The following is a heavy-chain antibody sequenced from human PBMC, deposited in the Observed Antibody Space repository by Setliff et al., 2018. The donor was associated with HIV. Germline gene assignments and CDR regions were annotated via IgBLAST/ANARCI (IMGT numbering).Heavy chain of an antibody. Sequence: ASVKVSCKAFGDTFTSHAISWVRQATGQGLEWMGWMNPNTGNTGYAQKFQGRVSITRSTSINTAYMELSTLRSEDTAVYYCARGYLISGTQKSYYMDVWGKGTTVTVSS. CDR2: MNPNTGNT. CDR1: GDTFTSHA. J-gene: IGHJ6*03. V-gene: IGHV1-8*01. CDR3: ARGYLISGTQKSYYMDV. D-gene: IGHD1-26*01.